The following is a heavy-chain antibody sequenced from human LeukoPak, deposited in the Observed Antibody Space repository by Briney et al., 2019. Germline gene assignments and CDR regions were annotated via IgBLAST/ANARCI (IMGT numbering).Heavy chain of an antibody. Sequence: GGPLRLSCAASGFTFSSYAMSWVRQAPGKGLEWVSTISAGGGSTYYADSVKGRFTISRDSSKNTLYLQMNSLRAEDTAVYYCAKGYGSGSSRYYFDYWGQGTLVTVSS. CDR3: AKGYGSGSSRYYFDY. D-gene: IGHD3-10*01. CDR2: ISAGGGST. CDR1: GFTFSSYA. V-gene: IGHV3-23*01. J-gene: IGHJ4*02.